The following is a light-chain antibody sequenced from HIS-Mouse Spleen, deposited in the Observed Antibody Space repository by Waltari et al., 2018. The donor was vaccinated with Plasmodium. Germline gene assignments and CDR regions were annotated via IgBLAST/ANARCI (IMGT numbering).Light chain of an antibody. Sequence: SYELTQPPSVSVSPGQTASITCSGDKLGAKYACWYQQKPGQSPVLVLYQDSKRPSGIPERFSGSNSGNTATLTISGTQAMDEADYYGQAWDSSTVVFGGGTKLTVL. CDR1: KLGAKY. J-gene: IGLJ2*01. CDR2: QDS. V-gene: IGLV3-1*01. CDR3: QAWDSSTVV.